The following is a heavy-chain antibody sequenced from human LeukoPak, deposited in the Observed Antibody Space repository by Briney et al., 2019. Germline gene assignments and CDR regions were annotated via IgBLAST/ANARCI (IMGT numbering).Heavy chain of an antibody. CDR1: GFTFSDNY. CDR2: ISGNGGDI. CDR3: AGLRRAYYYYMDV. Sequence: GGSLRLSCAASGFTFSDNYMTWVRQAPGKGLEWLSYISGNGGDIQYADSVKGRFTISRDNANNLLFLQMSSLRAEDTAVYFCAGLRRAYYYYMDVWGKGTTVTVSS. V-gene: IGHV3-11*04. J-gene: IGHJ6*03.